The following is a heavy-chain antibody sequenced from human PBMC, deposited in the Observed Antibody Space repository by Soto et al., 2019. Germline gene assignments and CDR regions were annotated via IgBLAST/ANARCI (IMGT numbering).Heavy chain of an antibody. Sequence: QVQLVQSGAEVKKPGSSVKVSCKASGGTFSSYAISWVRQAPGQGLEWMGGIIPIFGTANYAQKFQGRVTITADESTRTAYMELSSLRSEDTGVYYCARDRYCSSTSCYRRIAVAGGDDAFDIWGQGTMVTVSS. CDR2: IIPIFGTA. J-gene: IGHJ3*02. CDR1: GGTFSSYA. D-gene: IGHD2-2*02. CDR3: ARDRYCSSTSCYRRIAVAGGDDAFDI. V-gene: IGHV1-69*01.